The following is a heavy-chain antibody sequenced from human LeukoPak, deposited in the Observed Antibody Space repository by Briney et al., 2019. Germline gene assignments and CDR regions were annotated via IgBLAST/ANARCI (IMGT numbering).Heavy chain of an antibody. V-gene: IGHV4-38-2*01. CDR1: GYSISSGYY. J-gene: IGHJ5*02. Sequence: SETLSLTCAVSGYSISSGYYWGWIRPPPGKGLEWIGSIYHSGSTYYNPSLKSRVTISVDTSKNQFSLKLSSVTAADTAVYYCARANYYDSSGSIANWFDPWGQGTLVTVSS. D-gene: IGHD3-22*01. CDR3: ARANYYDSSGSIANWFDP. CDR2: IYHSGST.